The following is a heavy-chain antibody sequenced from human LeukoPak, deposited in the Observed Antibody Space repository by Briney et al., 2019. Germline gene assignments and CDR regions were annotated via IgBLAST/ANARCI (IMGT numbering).Heavy chain of an antibody. D-gene: IGHD3-22*01. Sequence: GGSLRLSCAASGFTVSSNYLSWVRQAPGEGLEWVSIIYRAGSTYYADSVKGRFTISRDNSKNTVYLQMNSLRVEDTAVYYCARGGDYHDSSGSLDYWGQGTLVTVSS. CDR2: IYRAGST. V-gene: IGHV3-53*01. CDR1: GFTVSSNY. CDR3: ARGGDYHDSSGSLDY. J-gene: IGHJ4*02.